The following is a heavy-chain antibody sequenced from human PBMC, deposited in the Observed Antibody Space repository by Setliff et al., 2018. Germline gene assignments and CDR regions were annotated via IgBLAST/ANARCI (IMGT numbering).Heavy chain of an antibody. CDR2: IDPSGNT. D-gene: IGHD3-16*01. J-gene: IGHJ4*02. Sequence: KPSETLSLTCTVSGGSISSGSNYWSWIRQPAGRGLEWIGHIDPSGNTNYHPSLKSRVAISIDTSKNQFSLKLSSVTAADTAVYYCARPFDSRYFDYWGQGTLVTVS. CDR1: GGSISSGSNY. CDR3: ARPFDSRYFDY. V-gene: IGHV4-61*09.